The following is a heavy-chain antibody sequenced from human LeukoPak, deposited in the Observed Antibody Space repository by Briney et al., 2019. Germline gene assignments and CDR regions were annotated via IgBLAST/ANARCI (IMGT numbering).Heavy chain of an antibody. CDR1: GGSTSSYY. J-gene: IGHJ2*01. CDR3: ARDKGLAAAGHWYFDL. V-gene: IGHV4-59*01. Sequence: SETLSLTCTVSGGSTSSYYWSWIRQPPGKGLEWIGYIYYSGSTNYNPSLKSRVTISGDTSKNQFSLKLSSVTAADTAVYYCARDKGLAAAGHWYFDLRGRGTLVTVSS. D-gene: IGHD6-13*01. CDR2: IYYSGST.